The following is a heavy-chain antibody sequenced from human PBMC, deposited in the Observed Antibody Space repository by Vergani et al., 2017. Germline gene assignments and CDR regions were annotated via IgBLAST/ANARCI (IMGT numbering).Heavy chain of an antibody. J-gene: IGHJ6*02. CDR2: ISWDGGST. Sequence: EVQLVESGGVVVQPGGSLRLSCAASGFTFDDYTMHWVRQAPGKGLEWVSLISWDGGSTYYADSVKGRFTISRDNSKNSLYLQLNSLRTEDTALYYCAKDISDWPEYYYNYYGMDVWGQGTTVTVSS. D-gene: IGHD6-19*01. CDR3: AKDISDWPEYYYNYYGMDV. CDR1: GFTFDDYT. V-gene: IGHV3-43*01.